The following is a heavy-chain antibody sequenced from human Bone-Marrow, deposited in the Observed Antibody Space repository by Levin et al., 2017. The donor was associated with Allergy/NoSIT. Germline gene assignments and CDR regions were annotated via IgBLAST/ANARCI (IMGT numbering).Heavy chain of an antibody. CDR3: ARDGQGHSSSPY. V-gene: IGHV3-66*01. J-gene: IGHJ4*02. Sequence: GESLKISCAASGFSVSNNSLNWVRQVPGKGLEWVSLIYSGGSTHYADSVKGRFTISRDNSRNTLYLQMNSLRVEDTAVYYCARDGQGHSSSPYWGQGTLVTVSS. CDR2: IYSGGST. CDR1: GFSVSNNS. D-gene: IGHD6-6*01.